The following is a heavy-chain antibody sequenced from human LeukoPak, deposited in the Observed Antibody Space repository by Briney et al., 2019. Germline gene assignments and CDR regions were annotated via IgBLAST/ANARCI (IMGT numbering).Heavy chain of an antibody. Sequence: PGGSLRLSCAASGFTFMNHAMNWVRQAPGKGLEWVSSISSSSSYTYYADSVRGRFTISRDNARNSLYLQMSSLRAEDTAVYYCAREGGLWLIDYWGQGTLVTVSS. CDR1: GFTFMNHA. CDR2: ISSSSSYT. D-gene: IGHD6-19*01. J-gene: IGHJ4*02. CDR3: AREGGLWLIDY. V-gene: IGHV3-21*01.